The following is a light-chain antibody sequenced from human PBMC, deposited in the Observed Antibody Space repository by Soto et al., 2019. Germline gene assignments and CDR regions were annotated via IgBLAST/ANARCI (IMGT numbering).Light chain of an antibody. CDR2: SAS. CDR3: QQAASFPIT. V-gene: IGKV1-12*01. Sequence: DIQMTQSPSSVYASVGDRVTITCRASQGVSTWLAWYQQKPGKAPNLLIYSASSWQSGVPSRFSGSGSGTDFTLTINGLQPEDFAAYYCQQAASFPITFGQGTRLEI. J-gene: IGKJ5*01. CDR1: QGVSTW.